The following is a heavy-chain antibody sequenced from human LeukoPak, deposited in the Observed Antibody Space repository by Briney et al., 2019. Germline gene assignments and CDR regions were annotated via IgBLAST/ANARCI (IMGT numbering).Heavy chain of an antibody. V-gene: IGHV3-23*01. CDR2: ISGSGGST. Sequence: GGSLRLSCAASGLTFSSYAMSWVRQAPGKGLEWVSAISGSGGSTYYADSVKGRFTISRDNSKNTLYLQMNSLRAEDTVVYYCATRLDCSSTSCYSLFYYYGMDVWGQGTTVTVSS. CDR1: GLTFSSYA. D-gene: IGHD2-2*02. J-gene: IGHJ6*02. CDR3: ATRLDCSSTSCYSLFYYYGMDV.